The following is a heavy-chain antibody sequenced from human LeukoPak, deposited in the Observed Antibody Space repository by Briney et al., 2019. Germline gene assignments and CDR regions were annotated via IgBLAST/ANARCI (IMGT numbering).Heavy chain of an antibody. D-gene: IGHD6-13*01. CDR3: ASGGVQQLVPGRDY. CDR1: GFTFSSYS. J-gene: IGHJ4*02. V-gene: IGHV3-23*01. Sequence: AGGSLRLSCAASGFTFSSYSMNWVRQAPGKGLEWVSAISGSGGSTYYADSVKGRFTISRDNSKNTLYLQMNSLRAEDTAVYYCASGGVQQLVPGRDYWGQGTLVTVSS. CDR2: ISGSGGST.